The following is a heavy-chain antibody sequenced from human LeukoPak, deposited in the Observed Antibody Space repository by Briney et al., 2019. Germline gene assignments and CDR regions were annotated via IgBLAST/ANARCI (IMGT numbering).Heavy chain of an antibody. CDR1: GYTFTSYG. CDR2: ISAYNGNT. J-gene: IGHJ4*02. CDR3: ATTEQGSWYGEH. V-gene: IGHV1-18*01. D-gene: IGHD6-13*01. Sequence: ASVKVSCKASGYTFTSYGISWVRQAPGQGLEWMGGISAYNGNTNYAQKLQGRVTMTTDTSTSTAYMELRGLRSDDTAVYYCATTEQGSWYGEHWGQGTLVTVSS.